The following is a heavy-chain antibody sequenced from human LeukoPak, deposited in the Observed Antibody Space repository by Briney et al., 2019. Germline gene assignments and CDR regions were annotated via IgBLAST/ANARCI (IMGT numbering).Heavy chain of an antibody. CDR3: ARREGSSWYYFDY. CDR2: INTDGSTT. J-gene: IGHJ4*02. D-gene: IGHD6-13*01. V-gene: IGHV3-74*01. Sequence: QPGGSLRLSCAASGFTFSNSWMHWVRQAAGKGLVWISLINTDGSTTIYADSVKGRFTISRDNAKNTLYLQMNSLRPEDTAVYYCARREGSSWYYFDYWGQGTLVTVSS. CDR1: GFTFSNSW.